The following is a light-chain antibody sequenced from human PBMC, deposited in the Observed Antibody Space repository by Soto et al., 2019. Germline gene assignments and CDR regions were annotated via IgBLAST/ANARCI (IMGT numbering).Light chain of an antibody. CDR3: TSYSSSDIFYV. CDR1: SSDIGGCYY. V-gene: IGLV2-14*01. J-gene: IGLJ1*01. Sequence: QSALTQPASVSGSPGQSITISYTGTSSDIGGCYYVSWYQHHPGKAPKLLIYQVTNRPSRVSNRFSGSKSGNTASLTISGLQADDEADYYCTSYSSSDIFYVFGTGTKATV. CDR2: QVT.